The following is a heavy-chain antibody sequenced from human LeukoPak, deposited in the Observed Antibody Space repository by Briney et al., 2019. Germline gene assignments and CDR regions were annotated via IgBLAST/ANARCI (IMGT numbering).Heavy chain of an antibody. CDR3: ARAYGSSWPIDY. CDR1: GFTFSSYD. D-gene: IGHD6-13*01. CDR2: IGTAGDT. J-gene: IGHJ4*02. V-gene: IGHV3-13*01. Sequence: GGPLRLSCAASGFTFSSYDMHWVRQGTGKGLEWVSGIGTAGDTYYPGSMKGRFTISRENAKNSLYLQMNTLKAGDTAMYYCARAYGSSWPIDYWGQGTLVTVSS.